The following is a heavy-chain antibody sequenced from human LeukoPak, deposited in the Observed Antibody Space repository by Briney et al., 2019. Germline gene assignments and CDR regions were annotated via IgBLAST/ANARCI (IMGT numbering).Heavy chain of an antibody. D-gene: IGHD6-19*01. Sequence: GRSLRLSCAASGFTFSNYAMHWVRQAPGKGLEYVSGVSSNGGSKYHADSVKGRFTISRDNSKKTLYLQMSSLRAEDTAVYYCVKDHGYSSGWYVRGFDYWGQGILVTVSS. CDR1: GFTFSNYA. V-gene: IGHV3-64D*09. CDR3: VKDHGYSSGWYVRGFDY. J-gene: IGHJ4*02. CDR2: VSSNGGSK.